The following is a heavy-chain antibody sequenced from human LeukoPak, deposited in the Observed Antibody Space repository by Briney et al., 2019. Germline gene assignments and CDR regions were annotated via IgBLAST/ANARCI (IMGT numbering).Heavy chain of an antibody. V-gene: IGHV1-8*01. CDR1: GYTFTSYD. D-gene: IGHD3-22*01. Sequence: ASVKVSCKASGYTFTSYDINWVRQATGQGLEWTGWMNPNSGNTGYAQKFQGRVTMTRNTSISTAYMELSSLRSEDTAVYYCARERRTYYDSSDNFSWFDPWGQGTLVTVSS. J-gene: IGHJ5*02. CDR2: MNPNSGNT. CDR3: ARERRTYYDSSDNFSWFDP.